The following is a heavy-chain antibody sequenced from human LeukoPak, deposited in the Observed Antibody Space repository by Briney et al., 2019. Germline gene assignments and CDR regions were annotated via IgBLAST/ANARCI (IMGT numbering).Heavy chain of an antibody. CDR2: IYSGGAT. J-gene: IGHJ4*02. Sequence: GGSLRLSCAVSGFTVITNYMTWVRQAPGKGLEWVSVIYSGGATYYTDSVKGRFTISRDNSKNTLYLQMNSLRAEDTALYYCAKGPGSGILTGYSDYWGQGTLVTVSS. V-gene: IGHV3-53*05. CDR3: AKGPGSGILTGYSDY. D-gene: IGHD3-9*01. CDR1: GFTVITNY.